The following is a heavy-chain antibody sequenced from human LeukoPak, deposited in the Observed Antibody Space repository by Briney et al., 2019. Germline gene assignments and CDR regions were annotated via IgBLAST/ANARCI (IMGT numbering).Heavy chain of an antibody. CDR1: GFTFSSYW. J-gene: IGHJ3*02. V-gene: IGHV3-7*01. CDR3: ASVDLVVAAAFDI. Sequence: PGGSLRLSCAASGFTFSSYWMNWVRQAPGKGLEWVANIKQDGSEKKYVDSVKGRFTISRDNTQNSLYLQMNNLRVEDTAVYYCASVDLVVAAAFDIWGQGTMVTVSS. D-gene: IGHD2-15*01. CDR2: IKQDGSEK.